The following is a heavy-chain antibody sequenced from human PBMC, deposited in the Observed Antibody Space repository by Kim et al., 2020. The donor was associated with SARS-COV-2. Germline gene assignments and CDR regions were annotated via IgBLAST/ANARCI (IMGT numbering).Heavy chain of an antibody. Sequence: GGSLRLSCEGSGYIFSHYWMHWVRQAPGKGLEWVSRISNDGSFTGHADSVKGRFTISRDNAKNTLYLHMNSLRVEDTAVYYCAHFVVDWLLSLWGQGTLVTVSS. J-gene: IGHJ4*02. D-gene: IGHD3-9*01. CDR3: AHFVVDWLLSL. CDR1: GYIFSHYW. CDR2: ISNDGSFT. V-gene: IGHV3-74*01.